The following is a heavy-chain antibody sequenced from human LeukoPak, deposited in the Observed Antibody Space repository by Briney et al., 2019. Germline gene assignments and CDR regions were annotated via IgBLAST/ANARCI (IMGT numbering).Heavy chain of an antibody. CDR2: MNPNSGNT. V-gene: IGHV1-8*01. CDR3: ASRVWAPKDYYYGMDV. J-gene: IGHJ6*02. CDR1: GYTFTSYD. D-gene: IGHD6-13*01. Sequence: ASVKVSCKASGYTFTSYDINWVRQAPGQGLEWMGWMNPNSGNTGYAHKFQGRVTMTRNTSISTAYMELSSLRSEDAAVYYCASRVWAPKDYYYGMDVWGQGTTVTVSS.